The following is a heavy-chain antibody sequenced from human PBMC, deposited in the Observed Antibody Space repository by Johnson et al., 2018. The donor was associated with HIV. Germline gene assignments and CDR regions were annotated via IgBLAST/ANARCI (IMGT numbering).Heavy chain of an antibody. J-gene: IGHJ3*02. Sequence: VQLVESGGGVVRPGGSLRLSCSASGFSFSRSDIYWVRQFTGKGLEWVSGIGSGGLTYYLDSVKGRFTVSRDSSKNTLYLQVNSLRAGDTAVYYCARSQPEEYSSSSDAFHIWGQGTMVTVSS. D-gene: IGHD6-6*01. CDR3: ARSQPEEYSSSSDAFHI. CDR2: IGSGGLT. CDR1: GFSFSRSD. V-gene: IGHV3-13*01.